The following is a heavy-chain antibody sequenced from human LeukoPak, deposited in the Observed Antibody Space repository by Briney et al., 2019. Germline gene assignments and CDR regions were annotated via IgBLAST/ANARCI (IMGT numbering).Heavy chain of an antibody. J-gene: IGHJ4*02. CDR3: AKDKGLGVGASNFDY. V-gene: IGHV3-43*01. Sequence: GGSLRLSCAASGFTFDDYTMHWVRQAPGKGLEWVSLTSWDGGSTYYADSVKGRFTISRDNSKNSLYLQMNSLRTEDTALYYCAKDKGLGVGASNFDYWGQGTLVTVSS. CDR2: TSWDGGST. D-gene: IGHD1-26*01. CDR1: GFTFDDYT.